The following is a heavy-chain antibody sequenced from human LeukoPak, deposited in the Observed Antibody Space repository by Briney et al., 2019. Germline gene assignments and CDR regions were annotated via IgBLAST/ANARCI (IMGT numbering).Heavy chain of an antibody. CDR1: GFTFSSYW. V-gene: IGHV3-7*01. Sequence: PGGSLRLSXAASGFTFSSYWMSWVRQAPGKGLEWVANIKQDGSEKYYVDSVKGRFTISRDNAKNSLHLQMNSLRAEDTAVYYCARDGPNYDFWSGYYRHGMDVWGKGTTVTVSS. CDR3: ARDGPNYDFWSGYYRHGMDV. J-gene: IGHJ6*04. D-gene: IGHD3-3*01. CDR2: IKQDGSEK.